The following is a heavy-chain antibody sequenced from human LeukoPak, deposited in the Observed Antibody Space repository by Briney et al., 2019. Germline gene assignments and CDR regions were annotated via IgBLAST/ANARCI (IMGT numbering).Heavy chain of an antibody. Sequence: GGSLRLSCAASGFTFRRYDMQGVRHARGRGVEWVSVISYDGSNKYYAASVNGRFTISRDNSKNTLYLQMNSLRAEDTSVYYCARDDTKYYMDVWGKGTTVTVSS. V-gene: IGHV3-30*04. D-gene: IGHD2-8*01. CDR1: GFTFRRYD. CDR2: ISYDGSNK. J-gene: IGHJ6*03. CDR3: ARDDTKYYMDV.